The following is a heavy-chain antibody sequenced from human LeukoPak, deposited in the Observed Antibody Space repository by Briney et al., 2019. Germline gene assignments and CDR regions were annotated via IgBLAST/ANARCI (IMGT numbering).Heavy chain of an antibody. V-gene: IGHV3-15*01. CDR1: GFTFSNAW. CDR3: TARM. CDR2: IKNKTDGGTT. D-gene: IGHD2-8*01. Sequence: GGSLRLSCAASGFTFSNAWMSWVRQAPGKGLEWVGRIKNKTDGGTTDYAAPVKGRFTISRDDSKNTLYLQMNSLKTEDTAVYYCTARMWGQGTLVTVSS. J-gene: IGHJ4*02.